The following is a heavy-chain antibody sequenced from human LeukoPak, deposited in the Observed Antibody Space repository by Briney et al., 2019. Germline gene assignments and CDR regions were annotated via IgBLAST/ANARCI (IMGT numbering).Heavy chain of an antibody. CDR1: GVTVSSNS. CDR3: AKDCWPGYRNAGYHYYMDV. J-gene: IGHJ6*03. CDR2: IYSDNT. V-gene: IGHV3-66*03. D-gene: IGHD5-12*01. Sequence: GGSLRLSCTVSGVTVSSNSMRWVRQAPGKGLEWVSYIYSDNTHYTASVKGRFTISRDNSKNTLSLQMDSLRVDDTGVYNCAKDCWPGYRNAGYHYYMDVWGKGTTVTVSS.